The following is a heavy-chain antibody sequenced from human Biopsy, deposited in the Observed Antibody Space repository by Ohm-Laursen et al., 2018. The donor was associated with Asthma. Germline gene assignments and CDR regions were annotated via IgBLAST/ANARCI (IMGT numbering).Heavy chain of an antibody. CDR2: ISSDVRE. CDR1: GFTFRNFG. V-gene: IGHV3-30*03. Sequence: SLRLSCTASGFTFRNFGMHWVRQAPGKGLEWVALISSDVREWYADSVKGRFTISRDNSKNTLDLQMNSLRGDDTAVYYCVRWRSGYPDHYSDFWGLGTLVAVSS. CDR3: VRWRSGYPDHYSDF. J-gene: IGHJ4*02. D-gene: IGHD2-21*01.